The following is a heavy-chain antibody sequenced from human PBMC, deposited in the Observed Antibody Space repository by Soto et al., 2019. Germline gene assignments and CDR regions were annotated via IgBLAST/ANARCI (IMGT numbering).Heavy chain of an antibody. CDR1: GFTFSHYA. Sequence: QVQLVESGGGVVQPGRSLRLSCAASGFTFSHYAMHWVRQAPGNGLEWVALMSYDGSNEYYADSVKGRFTISRDNSKNTLYLQMNSLRAEDTAVYYCAKDGSHNLDYWGQGTLVTVSS. V-gene: IGHV3-30*18. CDR2: MSYDGSNE. CDR3: AKDGSHNLDY. J-gene: IGHJ4*02. D-gene: IGHD1-26*01.